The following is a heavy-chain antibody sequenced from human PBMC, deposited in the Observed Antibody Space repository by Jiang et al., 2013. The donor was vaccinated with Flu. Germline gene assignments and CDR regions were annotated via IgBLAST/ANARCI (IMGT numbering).Heavy chain of an antibody. CDR2: INAGNGNT. CDR3: ARAGGIAVAGMSLGY. J-gene: IGHJ4*02. Sequence: EWMGWINAGNGNTKYSQKFQGRVTITRDTSASTAYMELSSLRSEDTAVYYCARAGGIAVAGMSLGYWGQGTLVTVSS. D-gene: IGHD6-19*01. V-gene: IGHV1-3*01.